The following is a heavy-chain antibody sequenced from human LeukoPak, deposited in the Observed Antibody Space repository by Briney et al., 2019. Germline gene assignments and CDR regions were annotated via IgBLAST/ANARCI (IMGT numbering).Heavy chain of an antibody. D-gene: IGHD6-19*01. V-gene: IGHV4-59*08. CDR3: VRRDPGWNYFDY. Sequence: PSETLSLTCTVSGGSISSYYWNWIRQPPGKRLEWIGYIYYSGSTNYNPSLKSRVTISVDTSKNQFSLKLSSVTAADTAIYYCVRRDPGWNYFDYWGQGILVTVSS. CDR2: IYYSGST. J-gene: IGHJ4*02. CDR1: GGSISSYY.